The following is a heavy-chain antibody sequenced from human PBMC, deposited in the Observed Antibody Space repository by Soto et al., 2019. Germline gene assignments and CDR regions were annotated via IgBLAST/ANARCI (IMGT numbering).Heavy chain of an antibody. J-gene: IGHJ6*01. D-gene: IGHD3-22*01. CDR3: ARYRVLVHKAQDSSGYYYYYYGMDV. Sequence: PSETLSLTCTVSGGSVSSGSYYWSWIRQPPGKGLEWIGYIYYSGSTNYNPSLKSRVTISVDTSKNQFSLKLSSVTAADTAASYSARYRVLVHKAQDSSGYYYYYYGMDVWGQGNTVTVSS. V-gene: IGHV4-61*01. CDR1: GGSVSSGSYY. CDR2: IYYSGST.